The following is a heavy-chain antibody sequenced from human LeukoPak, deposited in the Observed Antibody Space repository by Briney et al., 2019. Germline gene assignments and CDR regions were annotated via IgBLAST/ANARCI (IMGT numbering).Heavy chain of an antibody. CDR2: TYYRYKRNH. Sequence: SQTLPLTCAISGDSVSSNRVAWNWIRQSPARGLEWLGSTYYRYKRNHDYAVFVRGRITIYADTSKNDFHLHLNSVTPEDTAVYYCAMDNWSDLYLDNWGQGTLVTVSS. CDR3: AMDNWSDLYLDN. CDR1: GDSVSSNRVA. V-gene: IGHV6-1*01. D-gene: IGHD1-1*01. J-gene: IGHJ4*02.